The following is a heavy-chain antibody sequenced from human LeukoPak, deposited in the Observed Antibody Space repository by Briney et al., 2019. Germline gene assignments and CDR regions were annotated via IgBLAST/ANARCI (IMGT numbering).Heavy chain of an antibody. CDR2: TYYRSKWYN. D-gene: IGHD5-12*01. CDR3: ARDGTYSGYDQYYGMDV. V-gene: IGHV6-1*01. CDR1: GDSVSINSAA. J-gene: IGHJ6*04. Sequence: SQTLSLTFAISGDSVSINSAAWNWLRQSPSRGLEWLGRTYYRSKWYNDYAVSVKSRITINPDTSKNQFSLQLNSVTPEDTAVYYCARDGTYSGYDQYYGMDVWGKGTTVTVSS.